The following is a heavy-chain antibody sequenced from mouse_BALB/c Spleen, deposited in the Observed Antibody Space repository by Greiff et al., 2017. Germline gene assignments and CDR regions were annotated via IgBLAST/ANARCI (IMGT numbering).Heavy chain of an antibody. CDR3: AAIIPFAY. Sequence: EVQLQQSGAELVKPGASVKLSCTASGFNIKDTYMHWVKQRPEQGLEWIGRIDPANGNTKYDPKFQGKATITADTSSNTAYLQLSSLTSEDTAVYYCAAIIPFAYWGQGTLVTVSA. CDR1: GFNIKDTY. V-gene: IGHV14-3*02. J-gene: IGHJ3*01. CDR2: IDPANGNT.